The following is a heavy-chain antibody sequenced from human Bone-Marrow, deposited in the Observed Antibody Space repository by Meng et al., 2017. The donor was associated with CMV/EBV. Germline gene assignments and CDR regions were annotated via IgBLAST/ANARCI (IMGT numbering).Heavy chain of an antibody. CDR2: IYYSGNT. Sequence: GGYYWSWIRQHPGKGLEWIGYIYYSGNTYHNPSLKSRVTISVDTSRNQFSLKLSSVTAADTAVYYCARDKPGYCSGGSCPNHVFDPWGQGTLVTVSS. CDR1: GGYY. V-gene: IGHV4-31*02. CDR3: ARDKPGYCSGGSCPNHVFDP. J-gene: IGHJ5*02. D-gene: IGHD2-15*01.